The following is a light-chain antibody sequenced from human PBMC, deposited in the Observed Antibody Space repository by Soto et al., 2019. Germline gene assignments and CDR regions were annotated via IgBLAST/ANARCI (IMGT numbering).Light chain of an antibody. CDR3: QQYFNTPCT. CDR1: QSLFYRSYNKDY. J-gene: IGKJ1*01. Sequence: DIIMHQSPDSLAVSLGERATINCKSSQSLFYRSYNKDYLAWYQQKPGQPPRLLIYWASTRESGVSDRFSGSGSGTDFTLIVTAVQAADVAVYYCQQYFNTPCTFGQGTKVEI. V-gene: IGKV4-1*01. CDR2: WAS.